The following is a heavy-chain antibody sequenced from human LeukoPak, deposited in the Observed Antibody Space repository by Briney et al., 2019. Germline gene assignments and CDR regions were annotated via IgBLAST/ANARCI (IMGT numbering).Heavy chain of an antibody. D-gene: IGHD3-10*01. CDR1: GFTFTSSA. Sequence: SVKVSCKASGFTFTSSAVQWVRQARGQRLEWIGWIVVGSGNTNYAQKFQERVTITRDMSTSTAYMELSSLRSEDTAVYYCAAGTPQSSGSYYRYYYYYYMDVWGKGTTVTVSS. CDR2: IVVGSGNT. V-gene: IGHV1-58*01. CDR3: AAGTPQSSGSYYRYYYYYYMDV. J-gene: IGHJ6*03.